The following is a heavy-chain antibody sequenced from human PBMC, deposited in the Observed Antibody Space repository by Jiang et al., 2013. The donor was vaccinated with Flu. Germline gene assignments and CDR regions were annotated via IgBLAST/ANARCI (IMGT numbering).Heavy chain of an antibody. CDR2: ISYGGST. V-gene: IGHV4-39*07. J-gene: IGHJ4*02. Sequence: PGLVKPSETLSLTCTVSGGSIIIIIATGLDPPAPTEGTGVDWSISYGGSTYYNPSLKSRVTISVDTSKNQFSLNLSSLTAADTAVYYCARQGIAVAGYGYFDSWGQ. CDR3: ARQGIAVAGYGYFDS. D-gene: IGHD6-19*01. CDR1: GGSIIIIIAT.